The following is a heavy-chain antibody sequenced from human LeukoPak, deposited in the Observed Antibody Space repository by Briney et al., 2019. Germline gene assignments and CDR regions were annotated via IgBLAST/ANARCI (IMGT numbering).Heavy chain of an antibody. CDR1: GGSISSYY. CDR2: IYTSGST. CDR3: ARDGHLWFGELVGFDY. Sequence: SETLSLTCTVSGGSISSYYWSWIRQPAGKGLEWIGRIYTSGSTNYNPSLKSRVTMSVDTSKNQFSLKLSSVTAADTAVYYCARDGHLWFGELVGFDYWGQGTLITVSS. D-gene: IGHD3-10*01. J-gene: IGHJ4*02. V-gene: IGHV4-4*07.